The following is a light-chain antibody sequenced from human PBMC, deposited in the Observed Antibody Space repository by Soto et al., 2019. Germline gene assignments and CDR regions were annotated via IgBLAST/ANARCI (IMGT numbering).Light chain of an antibody. J-gene: IGLJ3*02. Sequence: QSVLTQPPSASGTPGQRGTISCSGSSSNIGSKYVYWYQQLPGTAPKLLIYRNNQRPSGVPDRFSGSKSGTSASLAISGLRSEDQADYYCAAWDDSLSGWEFGGGTKLTVL. CDR3: AAWDDSLSGWE. CDR2: RNN. CDR1: SSNIGSKY. V-gene: IGLV1-47*01.